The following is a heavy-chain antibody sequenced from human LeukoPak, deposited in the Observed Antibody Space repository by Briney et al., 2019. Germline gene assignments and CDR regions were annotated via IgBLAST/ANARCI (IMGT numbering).Heavy chain of an antibody. CDR2: INPNSGGT. CDR1: GYTFTGFY. Sequence: GASVKVSCKASGYTFTGFYMHWVRQAPGQGLEWMGWINPNSGGTKYAQRFQGRVTMTRDTSISTAYMEMRRLRSDDTAVYYCARDRLWFGELSSFDYWGQGTLVTVSS. V-gene: IGHV1-2*02. J-gene: IGHJ4*02. D-gene: IGHD3-10*01. CDR3: ARDRLWFGELSSFDY.